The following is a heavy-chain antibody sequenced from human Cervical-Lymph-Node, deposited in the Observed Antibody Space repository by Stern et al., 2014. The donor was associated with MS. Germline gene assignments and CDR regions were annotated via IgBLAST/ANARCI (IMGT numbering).Heavy chain of an antibody. Sequence: QLQLQESGPGLVKPSQTLFLTCTVSGGSISSGSYYWSWIRPPAGKGLEWVGRVYASGSTNYNPSLKSRVTISEDTSKNQFSLMRSSVTAADTAVYYCARGLWGDYPYGYFDYWGQGTLVTV. V-gene: IGHV4-61*02. J-gene: IGHJ4*02. D-gene: IGHD4-17*01. CDR3: ARGLWGDYPYGYFDY. CDR2: VYASGST. CDR1: GGSISSGSYY.